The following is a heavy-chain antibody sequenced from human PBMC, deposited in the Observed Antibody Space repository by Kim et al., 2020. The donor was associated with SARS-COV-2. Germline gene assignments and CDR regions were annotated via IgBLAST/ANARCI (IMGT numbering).Heavy chain of an antibody. V-gene: IGHV3-33*01. CDR1: GFTFSSYG. CDR3: ARFSKGKKAFDI. Sequence: GGSLRLSCAASGFTFSSYGMHWVRQAPGKGLEWVAVIWYDGSNKYYADSVKGRFTISRDNSKNTLYLQMNSLRAEDTAVYYCARFSKGKKAFDIWGQGTMVTVSS. D-gene: IGHD3-10*01. CDR2: IWYDGSNK. J-gene: IGHJ3*02.